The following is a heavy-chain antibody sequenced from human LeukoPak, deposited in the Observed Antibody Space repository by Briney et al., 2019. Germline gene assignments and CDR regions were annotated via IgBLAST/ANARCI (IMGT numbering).Heavy chain of an antibody. V-gene: IGHV3-23*01. J-gene: IGHJ4*02. CDR2: ISASGGST. D-gene: IGHD5-12*01. CDR3: AKYVIQQLRSSGYDYFDY. Sequence: GGSLRLPCAASGFTFNTYGMSWVRQAPGKGLEWVSGISASGGSTYYADSVKGRFTISRDNFKNTLYLQLNSLRAEDTAVYYCAKYVIQQLRSSGYDYFDYWGQGTLVTVSS. CDR1: GFTFNTYG.